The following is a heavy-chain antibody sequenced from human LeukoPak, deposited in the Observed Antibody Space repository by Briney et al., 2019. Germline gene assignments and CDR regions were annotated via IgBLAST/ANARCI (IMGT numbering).Heavy chain of an antibody. V-gene: IGHV4-34*01. CDR2: INHSGST. CDR1: GGSFSGYY. CDR3: ARDDPGYHPLGLDY. D-gene: IGHD3-9*01. Sequence: YPSETLSLTCAVYGGSFSGYYWSWIRQPPGKGLEWIGEINHSGSTNYNPSLKSRVTISVDTSKNQFSLKLSSVTAADTAVYYCARDDPGYHPLGLDYWGQGTLVTVSS. J-gene: IGHJ4*02.